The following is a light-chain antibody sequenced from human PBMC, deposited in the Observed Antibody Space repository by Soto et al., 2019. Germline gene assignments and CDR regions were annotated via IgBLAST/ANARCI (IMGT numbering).Light chain of an antibody. J-gene: IGKJ4*01. V-gene: IGKV3-15*01. CDR2: GAS. Sequence: EIVMTHSPATLSVPPGERTTLSCRASQSVSSNLAWYQQKPGQAPRLLIYGASPRATGIPARFSGSGSGTEFTLTISSLQSEDFAVYYCQQYYTWPLPFGRGTKVDIK. CDR3: QQYYTWPLP. CDR1: QSVSSN.